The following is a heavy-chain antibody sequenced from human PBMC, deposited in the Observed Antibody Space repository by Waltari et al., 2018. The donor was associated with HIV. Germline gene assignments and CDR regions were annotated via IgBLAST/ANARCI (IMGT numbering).Heavy chain of an antibody. CDR2: IRSKAYGGTT. J-gene: IGHJ4*02. CDR3: SRDRDSYAYYGNF. D-gene: IGHD3-16*01. Sequence: ETQLVESGGGLVQPGRSLRLSCTAYGFTFGDYAMSWFRQTPGRGLEWVGFIRSKAYGGTTNYAASVKDRFTISRDDSKSIAYLQMNSLRTEDTAVYYCSRDRDSYAYYGNFWGQGILVTVSS. V-gene: IGHV3-49*03. CDR1: GFTFGDYA.